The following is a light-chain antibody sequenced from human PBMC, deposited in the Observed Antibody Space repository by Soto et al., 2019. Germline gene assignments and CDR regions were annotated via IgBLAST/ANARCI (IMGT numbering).Light chain of an antibody. J-gene: IGKJ5*01. Sequence: MMMTQSPATFSVSPGERVTLSCRTSHSVNSHVAWYQQKPGQAPRLLLYGASTRATGIPVRFSGSGFGTESTLTISSLQSEDFAVYYCQQYKNWPLFGQGTRLEIK. V-gene: IGKV3-15*01. CDR3: QQYKNWPL. CDR1: HSVNSH. CDR2: GAS.